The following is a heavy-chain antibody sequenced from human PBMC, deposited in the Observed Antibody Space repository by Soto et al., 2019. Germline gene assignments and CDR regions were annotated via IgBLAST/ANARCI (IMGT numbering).Heavy chain of an antibody. Sequence: QVQLVQSGAEVKKPGSSVKVSCKASGGTFSSYAISWVRQAPGQGLEWMGGIIPIFGTANNAQKFQGRVTITADESTSTAYMELCSLRSADTAVYYCAREVGSGSYRYYAMDVWGQGPTVTVSS. D-gene: IGHD3-10*01. CDR1: GGTFSSYA. CDR3: AREVGSGSYRYYAMDV. CDR2: IIPIFGTA. J-gene: IGHJ6*02. V-gene: IGHV1-69*12.